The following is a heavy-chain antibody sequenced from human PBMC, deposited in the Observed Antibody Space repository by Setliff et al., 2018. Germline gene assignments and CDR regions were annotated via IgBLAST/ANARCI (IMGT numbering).Heavy chain of an antibody. J-gene: IGHJ4*02. D-gene: IGHD3-16*01. Sequence: SVKVSCKASGGTFSSDVITWVRLAPGQGLEWMGRLIPILRKTNYAENFQGRVSITADGSTNTVYMEVTRLRTEDTAVYYCARELRSPFWHIDFWGQGTLVTVSS. CDR2: LIPILRKT. CDR1: GGTFSSDV. V-gene: IGHV1-69*13. CDR3: ARELRSPFWHIDF.